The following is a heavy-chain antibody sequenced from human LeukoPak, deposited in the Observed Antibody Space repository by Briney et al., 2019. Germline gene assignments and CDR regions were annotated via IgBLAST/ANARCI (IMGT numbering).Heavy chain of an antibody. D-gene: IGHD3-10*01. Sequence: SETLPLTCAVSGGSISSSSYYWGWLRQPPGKGLEWIATIYYSGSTYYNPSLKSRVTISVDTSKNQFSLKLSSVTAADTAVYYCARHDSYGSVNWFDPWGQGTLVTVSS. CDR2: IYYSGST. J-gene: IGHJ5*02. CDR3: ARHDSYGSVNWFDP. V-gene: IGHV4-39*01. CDR1: GGSISSSSYY.